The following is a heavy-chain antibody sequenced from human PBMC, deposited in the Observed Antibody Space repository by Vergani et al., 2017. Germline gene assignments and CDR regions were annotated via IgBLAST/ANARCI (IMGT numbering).Heavy chain of an antibody. V-gene: IGHV5-51*01. Sequence: EVQLVQSGAEVKKPGESLKISCKGSGYSFTSYWIGWVRQMPXKGLEWMGIIYPGDSDTRYSPSFQGQVTISADTSISTAYLQWSSLKASDTAMYYCARRGYCSSTSCYTGNWFDPWGQGTLVTVAS. D-gene: IGHD2-2*02. CDR1: GYSFTSYW. CDR3: ARRGYCSSTSCYTGNWFDP. J-gene: IGHJ5*02. CDR2: IYPGDSDT.